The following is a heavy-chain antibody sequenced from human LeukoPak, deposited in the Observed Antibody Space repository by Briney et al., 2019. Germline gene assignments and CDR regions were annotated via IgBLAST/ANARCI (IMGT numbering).Heavy chain of an antibody. D-gene: IGHD4-23*01. CDR2: IYYSGST. V-gene: IGHV4-59*12. J-gene: IGHJ4*01. CDR3: GRCDYGGSTD. Sequence: PSETLSLTCTVSGGSISSYYWSWIRQPPGKGLEWIGYIYYSGSTNYNPSLKSRVTISVDTSKNQFSLKLSSVTAADTAVYYCGRCDYGGSTDWGHGTLVTGSS. CDR1: GGSISSYY.